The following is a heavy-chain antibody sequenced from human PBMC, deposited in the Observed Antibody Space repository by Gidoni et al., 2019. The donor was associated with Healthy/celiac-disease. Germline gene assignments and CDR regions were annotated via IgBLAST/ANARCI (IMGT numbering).Heavy chain of an antibody. J-gene: IGHJ3*02. CDR3: ASYPKGGAFDI. D-gene: IGHD3-16*01. Sequence: EAQLVESGGGLVQPGGSLRLSCAASGFTFSSYEMNWVRQAPGKGLAWVSYISSSGSTIYYADSVKGRFTISRDNAKNSLYLQMNSLRAEDTAIYYCASYPKGGAFDIWGQGTMVTVSS. CDR2: ISSSGSTI. CDR1: GFTFSSYE. V-gene: IGHV3-48*03.